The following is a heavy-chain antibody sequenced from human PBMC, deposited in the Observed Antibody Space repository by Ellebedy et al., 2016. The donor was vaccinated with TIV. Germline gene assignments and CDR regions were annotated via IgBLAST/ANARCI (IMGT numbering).Heavy chain of an antibody. CDR2: IYNSGNT. V-gene: IGHV4-59*08. D-gene: IGHD3-3*01. Sequence: MPSETLSLTCSVSGGSIRSYYWSWIRQPPGKGLEWIGYIYNSGNTNCSPSLKTRVTMSLDTSKNQFSLLLRSVTAADSAVYYCARHRFYSFLGAYYTAHYAMDVWGQGTTVTVSS. J-gene: IGHJ6*02. CDR3: ARHRFYSFLGAYYTAHYAMDV. CDR1: GGSIRSYY.